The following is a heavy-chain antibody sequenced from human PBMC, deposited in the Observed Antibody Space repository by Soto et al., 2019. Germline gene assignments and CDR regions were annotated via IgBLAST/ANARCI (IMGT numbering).Heavy chain of an antibody. CDR3: ARGERHRLRAY. Sequence: TQPHTRSVSWGSSVDLGGCSCVSQHPGKGLEWIGAIHHSGNSNYNPSLKSRVIISVDKSKNQFSLKLSSVTDAVSAVYYCARGERHRLRAYWGQGSLVTVSS. CDR2: IHHSGNS. CDR1: WGSSVDLGG. J-gene: IGHJ1*01. D-gene: IGHD6-25*01. V-gene: IGHV4-4*02.